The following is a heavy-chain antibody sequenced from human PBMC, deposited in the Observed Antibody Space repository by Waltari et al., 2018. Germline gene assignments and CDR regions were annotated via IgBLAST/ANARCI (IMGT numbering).Heavy chain of an antibody. D-gene: IGHD3-10*01. CDR2: IYYSGST. Sequence: TCTVSGGSISSSSYYWGWIRQPPGKGLEWIGSIYYSGSTYYNPSLKSRVTISVDTSKNQFSLKLSSVTAADTAVYYCARHLPQRMVRVDAFDIWGQGTMVTVSS. CDR1: GGSISSSSYY. CDR3: ARHLPQRMVRVDAFDI. V-gene: IGHV4-39*01. J-gene: IGHJ3*02.